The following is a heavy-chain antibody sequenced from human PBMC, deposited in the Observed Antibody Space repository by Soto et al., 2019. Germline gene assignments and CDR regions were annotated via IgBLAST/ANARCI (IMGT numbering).Heavy chain of an antibody. V-gene: IGHV3-7*01. D-gene: IGHD1-26*01. CDR2: INHDGSEK. CDR3: ARARWELLNNALDI. CDR1: GFTFSDYW. J-gene: IGHJ3*02. Sequence: GGSLRLSCVGSGFTFSDYWMSWVRQAPGKGLEWVANINHDGSEKEYVDSLKGRVTISRDNAKNSLYLQMNSLRAEDTALYYCARARWELLNNALDIWGQGTMVTVSS.